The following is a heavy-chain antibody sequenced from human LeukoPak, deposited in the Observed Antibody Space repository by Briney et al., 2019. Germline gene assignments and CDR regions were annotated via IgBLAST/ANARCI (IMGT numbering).Heavy chain of an antibody. CDR2: IYSGGST. J-gene: IGHJ4*02. Sequence: VRQAPGKGLEWISVIYSGGSTYYADSVKGRFTISRDNSKNMLYLQMNSLRAEDTAMYYCARGSDYWGQGTLVTVSS. V-gene: IGHV3-53*01. CDR3: ARGSDY.